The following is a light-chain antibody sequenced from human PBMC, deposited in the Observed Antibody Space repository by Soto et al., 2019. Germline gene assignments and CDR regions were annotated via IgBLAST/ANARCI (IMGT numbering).Light chain of an antibody. Sequence: QLVLTQSPSASASLGASVKLTCTLTSGHSSDAIAWHQQQPEKGPRYLMKLNSDGSHSKGDGIPDRFSGSSSGAERYLTISSLQSEDEADYYCKTWGTGIVVFGGGTKVTVL. CDR1: SGHSSDA. J-gene: IGLJ2*01. CDR3: KTWGTGIVV. V-gene: IGLV4-69*01. CDR2: LNSDGSH.